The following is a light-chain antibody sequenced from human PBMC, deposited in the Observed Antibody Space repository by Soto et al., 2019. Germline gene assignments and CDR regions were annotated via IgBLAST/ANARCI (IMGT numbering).Light chain of an antibody. CDR3: GTWDSSLSVYV. Sequence: QSVLTQPPSVSAAPGQKVTISCSGSSSNIVNNYVSRYQQLPGTAPKLLIYENNKRPSGIPDRFSGSKSGTSATLGITGLQTGDEADYYCGTWDSSLSVYVFGTGTKLTVL. V-gene: IGLV1-51*02. CDR1: SSNIVNNY. CDR2: ENN. J-gene: IGLJ1*01.